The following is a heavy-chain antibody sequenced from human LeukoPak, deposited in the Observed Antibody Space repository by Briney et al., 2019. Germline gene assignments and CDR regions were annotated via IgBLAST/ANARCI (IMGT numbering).Heavy chain of an antibody. D-gene: IGHD5-24*01. Sequence: PGRPLRLSCAASGFTFSSYGMPWVRQTPGKGLEWVAVISYDGSNKYYADSVKGRFTISRDNSKNTLYLQMNSLRAEDTAVYYCAKDGRDGYIDYWGQGTLVTVSS. CDR3: AKDGRDGYIDY. J-gene: IGHJ4*02. V-gene: IGHV3-30*18. CDR2: ISYDGSNK. CDR1: GFTFSSYG.